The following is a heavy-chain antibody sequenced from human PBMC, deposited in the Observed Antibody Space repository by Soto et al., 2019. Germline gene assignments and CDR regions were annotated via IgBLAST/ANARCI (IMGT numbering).Heavy chain of an antibody. D-gene: IGHD2-8*01. J-gene: IGHJ4*02. CDR3: AKVSSAWYAGFFDL. V-gene: IGHV3-23*01. Sequence: PGGSLRLSCAASGFTFSSYAMGWVRQAPGKGLEWVSGLSDSGGSIYYADSVKGRFTISRDNSMNTLYLQMNTLRAEDTAVYYCAKVSSAWYAGFFDLWGQGTLVTVSS. CDR2: LSDSGGSI. CDR1: GFTFSSYA.